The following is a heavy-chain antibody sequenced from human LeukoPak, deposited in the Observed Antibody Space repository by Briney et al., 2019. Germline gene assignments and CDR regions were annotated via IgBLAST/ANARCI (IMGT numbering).Heavy chain of an antibody. V-gene: IGHV1-18*01. CDR3: ARDRVVCSGSYETSDY. J-gene: IGHJ4*02. CDR2: ISAYNGNT. D-gene: IGHD1-26*01. Sequence: ASVKVSCKASGYTFTSYGISWVRQAPGQGLEWMGWISAYNGNTNYAQKLQGRVTMTTDTSTSTAYMELRSLRSDDTAVYYCARDRVVCSGSYETSDYWGQGTLVTVSS. CDR1: GYTFTSYG.